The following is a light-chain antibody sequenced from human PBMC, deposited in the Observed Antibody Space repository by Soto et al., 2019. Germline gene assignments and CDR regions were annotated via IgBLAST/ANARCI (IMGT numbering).Light chain of an antibody. Sequence: DIQITQSPSTLPASVGDRVTISCRASQSISRWLAWYQHKTGEAHKLLIYDASSLESGVPSRFSGSGSGTEFTLTISRLQPEELATHDCQHFYDYTHSVGPGTKGEIK. J-gene: IGKJ3*01. CDR2: DAS. V-gene: IGKV1-5*01. CDR1: QSISRW. CDR3: QHFYDYTHS.